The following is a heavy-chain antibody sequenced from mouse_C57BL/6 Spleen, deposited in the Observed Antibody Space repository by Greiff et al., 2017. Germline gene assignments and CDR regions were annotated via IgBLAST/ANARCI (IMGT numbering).Heavy chain of an antibody. Sequence: EVQLQQSGPELVKPGASVKMSCKASGYTFTDYNMHWVKQSHGKSLEWIGYINPNNGGTSYNQKFKGKATLTVNKSSSTAYMELRSLTSEDSAVYDCAREDYYGSRGFAYWGQGTLVTVSA. CDR3: AREDYYGSRGFAY. D-gene: IGHD1-1*01. V-gene: IGHV1-22*01. CDR2: INPNNGGT. CDR1: GYTFTDYN. J-gene: IGHJ3*01.